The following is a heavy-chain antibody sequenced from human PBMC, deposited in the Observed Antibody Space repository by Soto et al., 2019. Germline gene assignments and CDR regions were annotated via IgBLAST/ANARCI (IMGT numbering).Heavy chain of an antibody. D-gene: IGHD2-15*01. V-gene: IGHV4-34*01. CDR1: GGSFSGYY. Sequence: PSETLSLTCAVYGGSFSGYYWSWIRQPPGKGLEWIGEINHSGSTNYNPSLKSRVTISVDTSKNQFSLKLSSVTAADTAVYYCARIYCSVYYYYYMDVWGKGTTVTVSS. CDR3: ARIYCSVYYYYYMDV. J-gene: IGHJ6*03. CDR2: INHSGST.